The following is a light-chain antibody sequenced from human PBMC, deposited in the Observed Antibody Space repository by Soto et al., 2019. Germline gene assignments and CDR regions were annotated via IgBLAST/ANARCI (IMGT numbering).Light chain of an antibody. J-gene: IGLJ2*01. V-gene: IGLV2-14*03. Sequence: QSVLTQPASVSGSPGQSITISCTGTSSDVGGFYYVSWYQHHPGKAPKLMIYDVSNRPSGVSDRFSGSKSGNTASLTISGLQAEDEAYYYCSSYASTTLLVFGGGTKLTVL. CDR3: SSYASTTLLV. CDR1: SSDVGGFYY. CDR2: DVS.